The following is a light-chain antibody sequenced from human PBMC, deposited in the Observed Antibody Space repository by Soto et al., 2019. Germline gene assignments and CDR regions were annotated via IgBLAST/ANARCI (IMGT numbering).Light chain of an antibody. Sequence: QSVLTQPPSASRSPGQSVTISCTGTSSDVGGYDYVSWYQQRPGKAPKLLIHEVTKRPSGVPDRFSGSKSGNTASLTVSGLQAEDEADYYCSSYAGRTLYVFGTGTKVTV. V-gene: IGLV2-8*02. CDR1: SSDVGGYDY. CDR2: EVT. J-gene: IGLJ1*01. CDR3: SSYAGRTLYV.